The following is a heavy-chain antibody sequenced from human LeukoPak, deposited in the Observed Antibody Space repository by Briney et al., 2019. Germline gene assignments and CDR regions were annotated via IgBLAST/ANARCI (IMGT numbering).Heavy chain of an antibody. V-gene: IGHV4-38-2*01. CDR1: GYSISGGSY. D-gene: IGHD2-2*01. J-gene: IGHJ3*01. Sequence: SETLSLTCGVSGYSISGGSYWGWIRQPPGKGLEWIGSFYRGGSTFYNPSLKSRVTISVDTSKNQFSLKLSSVTAADTAVYYCATLTHIVVVPTSLHGAFDLWGQGTMVTVSS. CDR2: FYRGGST. CDR3: ATLTHIVVVPTSLHGAFDL.